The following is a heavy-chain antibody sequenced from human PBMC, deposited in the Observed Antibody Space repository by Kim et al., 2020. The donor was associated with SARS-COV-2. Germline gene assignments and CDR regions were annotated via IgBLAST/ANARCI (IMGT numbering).Heavy chain of an antibody. J-gene: IGHJ4*02. D-gene: IGHD3-10*01. Sequence: DSGKGRFTISRDNSKNSQYLQMNSLRTEDTAFYYCARGGGSGSYWGYYFDYWGQGTLVTVSS. V-gene: IGHV3-43*01. CDR3: ARGGGSGSYWGYYFDY.